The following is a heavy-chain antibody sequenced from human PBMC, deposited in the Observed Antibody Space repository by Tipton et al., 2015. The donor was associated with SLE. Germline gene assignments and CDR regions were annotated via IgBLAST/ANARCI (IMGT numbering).Heavy chain of an antibody. CDR1: GGSISSGSYY. D-gene: IGHD3-16*02. Sequence: LRLSCTVSGGSISSGSYYWSWIRQPAGKGLEWIGRIYTSGSTNYNPSLKSRVTISVDTSKNQFSLKRSSVTAADTAVYYCARVSLPGYYMDVWGKGTTVTVSS. J-gene: IGHJ6*03. CDR2: IYTSGST. V-gene: IGHV4-61*02. CDR3: ARVSLPGYYMDV.